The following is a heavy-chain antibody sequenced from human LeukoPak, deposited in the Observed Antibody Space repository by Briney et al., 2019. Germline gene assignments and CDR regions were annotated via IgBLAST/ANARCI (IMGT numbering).Heavy chain of an antibody. CDR1: GGSISSGGYY. J-gene: IGHJ4*02. CDR2: IYHSGST. D-gene: IGHD3-10*01. V-gene: IGHV4-30-2*01. CDR3: ARGVRYYGSGSSYFDY. Sequence: NPSQTLSLTCTVSGGSISSGGYYWSWIRQPPGKGLEWIGYIYHSGSTYYNPSLKSRVTISVDTSKNQFSLKLSSVTAADTAVYYCARGVRYYGSGSSYFDYWGQGTLVTVSS.